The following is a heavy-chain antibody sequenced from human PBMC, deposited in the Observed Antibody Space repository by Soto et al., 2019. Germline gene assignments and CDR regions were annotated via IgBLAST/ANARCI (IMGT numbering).Heavy chain of an antibody. CDR3: ARGYRRQRFLEGDYYYYGMDV. Sequence: SETLSLTCTVSGGSVSSGNYYWSWIRQPPGKGLEWIGYIYYSGSTSYNPSLKSRVTMSADTSKNQFSLKLSSVTAADTAVYYCARGYRRQRFLEGDYYYYGMDVWGQGTLVTVSS. V-gene: IGHV4-61*01. CDR1: GGSVSSGNYY. J-gene: IGHJ6*02. D-gene: IGHD3-3*01. CDR2: IYYSGST.